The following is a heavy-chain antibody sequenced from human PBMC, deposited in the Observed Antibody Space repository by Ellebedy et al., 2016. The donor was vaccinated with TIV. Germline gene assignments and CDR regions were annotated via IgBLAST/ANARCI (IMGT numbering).Heavy chain of an antibody. CDR1: GGSINTYY. J-gene: IGHJ4*02. CDR2: ISYSGST. CDR3: ARRRVGIGDDY. V-gene: IGHV4-59*08. Sequence: MPSETLSLTCTVSGGSINTYYWNWIRQPPGKGLEWVGYISYSGSTNDNPSLKSRVTISVDTSKNQFSLKLNSITAADTAVYYCARRRVGIGDDYWGQGTLVTVSS. D-gene: IGHD3-16*01.